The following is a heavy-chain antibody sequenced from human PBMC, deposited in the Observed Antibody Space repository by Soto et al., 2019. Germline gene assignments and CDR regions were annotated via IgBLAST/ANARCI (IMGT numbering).Heavy chain of an antibody. CDR1: GYSFTSYW. D-gene: IGHD5-12*01. CDR3: VRHEGDGYNSVWFDP. Sequence: GESLKISCKGSGYSFTSYWISWVRQMPGKGLEWMGRIDPSDSYTNYSPSFQGHVTISADKSISTAYLQWSSLKASDTAMYYCVRHEGDGYNSVWFDPWGQGTLVTVSS. CDR2: IDPSDSYT. J-gene: IGHJ5*02. V-gene: IGHV5-10-1*01.